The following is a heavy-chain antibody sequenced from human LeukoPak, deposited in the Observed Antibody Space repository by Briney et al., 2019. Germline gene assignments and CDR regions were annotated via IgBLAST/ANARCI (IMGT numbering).Heavy chain of an antibody. Sequence: SVKVSCKASGGTFSSYAISWVRQAPGQGLEWMGGIIPIFGTANYAQKFQGRVTITTDESTSTAYMELSSLRSEDTAVYYCARGPPGYCSSTSCSPYYFDYWGQGTLVTVSS. V-gene: IGHV1-69*05. D-gene: IGHD2-2*01. CDR2: IIPIFGTA. CDR1: GGTFSSYA. J-gene: IGHJ4*02. CDR3: ARGPPGYCSSTSCSPYYFDY.